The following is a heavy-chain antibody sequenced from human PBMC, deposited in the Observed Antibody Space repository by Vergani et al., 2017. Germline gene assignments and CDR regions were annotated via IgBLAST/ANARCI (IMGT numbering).Heavy chain of an antibody. CDR3: ARIDCSSTSCYLTWGWCDP. Sequence: QLQLQESGPGLVKPSETLSLTCTVSGGSISSSSYYWGWIRQPPGKGLEWIGSIYYSGSTYYNPSLKSRVTISVDTSKNQFSLKRSSVTAADTAVYYGARIDCSSTSCYLTWGWCDPGGQGTLVTVSS. J-gene: IGHJ5*02. V-gene: IGHV4-39*01. CDR1: GGSISSSSYY. CDR2: IYYSGST. D-gene: IGHD2-2*01.